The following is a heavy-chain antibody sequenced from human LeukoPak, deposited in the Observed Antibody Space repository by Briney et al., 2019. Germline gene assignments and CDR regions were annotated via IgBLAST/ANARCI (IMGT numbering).Heavy chain of an antibody. V-gene: IGHV1-46*01. Sequence: ASVKVSCKASGYTFTSYYMHWVRQAPGQGLEWMGIINPSGGSTSYAQEFQGRVTMTRDMSTSTVYMELSSLRSEDTAVYYCARDRQGLPVDVWGQGTLVTVSS. CDR3: ARDRQGLPVDV. CDR1: GYTFTSYY. J-gene: IGHJ4*02. D-gene: IGHD5-12*01. CDR2: INPSGGST.